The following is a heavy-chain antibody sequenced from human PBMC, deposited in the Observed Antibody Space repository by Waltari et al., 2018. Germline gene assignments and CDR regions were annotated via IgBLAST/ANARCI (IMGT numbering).Heavy chain of an antibody. D-gene: IGHD2-2*01. J-gene: IGHJ6*03. Sequence: EVQLVESGGGLVQPGGSLRLSCAASGFTFSSYAMHWVSQAPGKGLEYVSAISSNGGSTYYANSVKGRFTISRDNSKNTLYLQMGSLRAEDMAVYYCALSSTSYYYYMDVWGKGTTVTVSS. CDR1: GFTFSSYA. CDR2: ISSNGGST. V-gene: IGHV3-64*01. CDR3: ALSSTSYYYYMDV.